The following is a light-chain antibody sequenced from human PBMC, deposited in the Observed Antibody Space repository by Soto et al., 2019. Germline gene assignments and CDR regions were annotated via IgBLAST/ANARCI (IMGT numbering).Light chain of an antibody. J-gene: IGKJ2*01. CDR2: GAS. V-gene: IGKV3-15*01. CDR3: QQFNNWPTYT. Sequence: EILLTQSPAILSVSPGERATLSCRASQNVGRNLAWYQQKPGQAPRLLMYGASTRATGIPARFSGSGSGTEFTLTISSLQSEDFEVHYCQQFNNWPTYTFGQGTKLEIK. CDR1: QNVGRN.